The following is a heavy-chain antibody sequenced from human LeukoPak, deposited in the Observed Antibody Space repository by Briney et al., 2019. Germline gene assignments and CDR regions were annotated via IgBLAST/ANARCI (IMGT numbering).Heavy chain of an antibody. Sequence: GGSLRLSCAASGFTFSSYSMNWVRQAPGKGLEWVSYISSSSSTTYYADSVKGRFTISRDNAKNSLYLQMNSLRAEDTAVYYCARDSSGDYGDYRDAFDIWGQGTMVTVSS. CDR3: ARDSSGDYGDYRDAFDI. D-gene: IGHD4-17*01. J-gene: IGHJ3*02. CDR1: GFTFSSYS. CDR2: ISSSSSTT. V-gene: IGHV3-48*01.